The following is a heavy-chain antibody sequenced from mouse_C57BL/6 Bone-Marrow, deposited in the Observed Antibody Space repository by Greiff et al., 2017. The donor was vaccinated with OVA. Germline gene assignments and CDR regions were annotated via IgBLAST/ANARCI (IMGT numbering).Heavy chain of an antibody. Sequence: VQLQQSGAELVKPGASVKLSCKASGYTFTEYTIHWVKQRSGQGLEWIGWFYPGSGSIKYNEKFKDKATLTADKSSSTVYMELSRLTSEDFAVYFCARHDPDDYDWVAWFAYWGQGTLVTVSA. CDR1: GYTFTEYT. CDR3: ARHDPDDYDWVAWFAY. CDR2: FYPGSGSI. D-gene: IGHD2-4*01. V-gene: IGHV1-62-2*01. J-gene: IGHJ3*01.